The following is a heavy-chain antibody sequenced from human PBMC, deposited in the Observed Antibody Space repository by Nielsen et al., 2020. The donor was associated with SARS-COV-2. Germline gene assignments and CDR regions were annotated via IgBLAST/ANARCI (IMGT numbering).Heavy chain of an antibody. Sequence: SLKISCAASGFTFSSYAMSWVRQAPGKGLEWVSGISWNSGSIGYADSVKGRFTISRDNAKNSLYLQMNSLRAEDTALYYCAKLAAAGFDYWGQGTLVTVSS. CDR1: GFTFSSYA. V-gene: IGHV3-9*01. CDR3: AKLAAAGFDY. J-gene: IGHJ4*02. CDR2: ISWNSGSI. D-gene: IGHD6-13*01.